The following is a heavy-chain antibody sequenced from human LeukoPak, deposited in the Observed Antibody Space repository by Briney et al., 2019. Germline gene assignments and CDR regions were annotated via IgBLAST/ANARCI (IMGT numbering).Heavy chain of an antibody. CDR3: ARDPNGDYIGAFDM. V-gene: IGHV3-23*01. Sequence: QTGGSLRLSCTASGFTFSAYAMMWVRQAPGKGPEWVSAIRGGGGSAFYADSVKGRLTISRDNSKYTLFLQMNSLRAEDTAVYYCARDPNGDYIGAFDMWGPGTMVTVSS. CDR1: GFTFSAYA. J-gene: IGHJ3*02. D-gene: IGHD4-17*01. CDR2: IRGGGGSA.